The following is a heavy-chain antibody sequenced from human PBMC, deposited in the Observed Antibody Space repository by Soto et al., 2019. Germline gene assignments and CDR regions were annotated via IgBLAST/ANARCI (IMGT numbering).Heavy chain of an antibody. V-gene: IGHV3-7*01. D-gene: IGHD6-19*01. CDR3: ANGSGGWFHRFDY. CDR2: IKQDGREK. Sequence: GGSLRLSCAASGFTSSSYWMSCVRQATGKGREWVANIKQDGREKYYGDSVKGRFTISRDNAKTSLYRQMNSLRAEDTAVYYCANGSGGWFHRFDYCGRGTLDSVSS. J-gene: IGHJ4*02. CDR1: GFTSSSYW.